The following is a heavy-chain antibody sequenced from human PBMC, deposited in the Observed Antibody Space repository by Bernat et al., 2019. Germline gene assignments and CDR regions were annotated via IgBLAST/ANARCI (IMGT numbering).Heavy chain of an antibody. CDR2: TNPNSGGT. CDR1: GYTFTGYY. V-gene: IGHV1-2*04. J-gene: IGHJ6*02. Sequence: QVQLVQSGAEVKKPGASVKVSCKASGYTFTGYYMHWVRQAPGQGLEWMGWTNPNSGGTNYAQKFQDWVTMTRDTSISTAYMELSRLRSDDTAVYYWARDYISSVTTSDYYYGMDVWGQGTTVTVSS. CDR3: ARDYISSVTTSDYYYGMDV. D-gene: IGHD4-17*01.